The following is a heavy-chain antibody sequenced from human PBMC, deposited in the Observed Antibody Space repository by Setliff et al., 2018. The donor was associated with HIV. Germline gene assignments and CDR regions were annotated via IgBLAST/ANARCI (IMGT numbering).Heavy chain of an antibody. D-gene: IGHD2-15*01. CDR3: ASSNWQVVADH. CDR1: NYTLINYG. Sequence: ASVKVSCKASNYTLINYGVSWVRQAPGQGLEWMGWIGSYSGYTIYAQKFQDRLTMTTDTSTTTLYMELRSLRFDDTAMYYCASSNWQVVADHWGQGTPVTVSS. J-gene: IGHJ5*02. V-gene: IGHV1-18*01. CDR2: IGSYSGYT.